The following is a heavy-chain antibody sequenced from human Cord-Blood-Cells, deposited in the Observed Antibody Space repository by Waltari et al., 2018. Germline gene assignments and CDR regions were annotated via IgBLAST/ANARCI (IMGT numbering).Heavy chain of an antibody. Sequence: EVQLVEYGGGLVRPGGSLRLPWAPSGFSLGTASVRWVRQAPGKGLEWCGRIKSKTDGGTTDYAAPVKGRFTISRDDSKNTLYLQMNSLKTEDTAVYYCTTDHVYSAIWGQGTMVTVSS. D-gene: IGHD2-21*01. V-gene: IGHV3-15*01. CDR1: GFSLGTAS. J-gene: IGHJ3*02. CDR3: TTDHVYSAI. CDR2: IKSKTDGGTT.